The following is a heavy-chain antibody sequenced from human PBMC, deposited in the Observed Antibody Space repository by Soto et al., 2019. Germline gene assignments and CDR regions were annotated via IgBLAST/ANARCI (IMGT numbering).Heavy chain of an antibody. CDR2: IYWDDDK. V-gene: IGHV2-5*02. Sequence: QITLKESGPTLVKPTETLTLTCTFSGFSLSARGEGVGWIRQPPGKALEWLAIIYWDDDKRYSPSLRTTFTITYDTSKDLVVRTMTIIDPVESATDCCAHRPFVSAWHDADDVWGPGTMVTVSS. D-gene: IGHD6-25*01. CDR3: AHRPFVSAWHDADDV. J-gene: IGHJ3*01. CDR1: GFSLSARGEG.